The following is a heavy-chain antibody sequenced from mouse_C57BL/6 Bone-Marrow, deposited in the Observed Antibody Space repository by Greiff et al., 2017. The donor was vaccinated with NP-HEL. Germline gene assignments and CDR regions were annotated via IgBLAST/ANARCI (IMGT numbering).Heavy chain of an antibody. J-gene: IGHJ3*01. Sequence: EVNLVESGGGLVQPGGSMKLSCVASGFTFSNYWMNWVRQSPEKGLEWVAQIRLKSDNYATHYAESVKGRFTISRDDSKSSVYLQMNNLRAEDTGIYYCAYDGYYSAWFAYWGQGTLVTVSA. D-gene: IGHD2-3*01. CDR1: GFTFSNYW. V-gene: IGHV6-3*01. CDR2: IRLKSDNYAT. CDR3: AYDGYYSAWFAY.